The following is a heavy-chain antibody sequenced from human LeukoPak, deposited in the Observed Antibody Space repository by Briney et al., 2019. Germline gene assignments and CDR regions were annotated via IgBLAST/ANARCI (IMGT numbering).Heavy chain of an antibody. Sequence: GGSLRLSCTASGFTFISYWMSWVRQAPGKGLEWVANIKQDGSEKYYVDSVKGRLTISRDNAKNSLYLQMNSLRAEDTVVYYCARDLIYYGSGSYFDYWGQGTLVTVSS. CDR3: ARDLIYYGSGSYFDY. V-gene: IGHV3-7*04. D-gene: IGHD3-10*01. CDR2: IKQDGSEK. CDR1: GFTFISYW. J-gene: IGHJ4*02.